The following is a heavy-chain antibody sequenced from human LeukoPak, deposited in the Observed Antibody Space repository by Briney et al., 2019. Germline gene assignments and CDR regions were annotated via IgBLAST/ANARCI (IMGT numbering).Heavy chain of an antibody. CDR1: GYTFTSYY. CDR3: ARGGDDHAFDF. CDR2: INPSGGST. D-gene: IGHD3-10*01. V-gene: IGHV1-46*01. J-gene: IGHJ3*01. Sequence: ASVKVSCKASGYTFTSYYMHWVRQAPGQGLEWMGIINPSGGSTTCAQRFQGRVTMTRDTSTSTVYMELSSLRSEDTAVYYCARGGDDHAFDFWGQGTMVTVSS.